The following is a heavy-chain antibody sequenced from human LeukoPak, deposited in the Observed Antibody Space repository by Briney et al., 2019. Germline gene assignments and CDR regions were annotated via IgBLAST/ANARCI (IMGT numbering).Heavy chain of an antibody. V-gene: IGHV1-69*05. CDR3: ARDRGDGYNSDPRTYYMDV. Sequence: EASVEVSCKASGGTFSSYAISWVRQAPGQGLEWMGGIIPIFGTANYAQKFQGRVTITTDESTSTAYMELSSLRSEDTAVYYCARDRGDGYNSDPRTYYMDVWGKGTTVTVSS. CDR2: IIPIFGTA. D-gene: IGHD5-24*01. J-gene: IGHJ6*03. CDR1: GGTFSSYA.